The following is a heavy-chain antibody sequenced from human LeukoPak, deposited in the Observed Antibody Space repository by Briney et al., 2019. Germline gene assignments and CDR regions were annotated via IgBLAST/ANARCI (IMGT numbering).Heavy chain of an antibody. CDR3: ARDIRRNNSSHIDY. CDR2: INLNSGGT. J-gene: IGHJ4*02. CDR1: GYTFTGYF. Sequence: ASVKVSCKASGYTFTGYFMHWVRQAPGQGLEWMGWINLNSGGTNYAQKFQGRVTMTRDTSISTAYMELSRLKSDDTAVYYCARDIRRNNSSHIDYWGQGALATVSS. D-gene: IGHD6-13*01. V-gene: IGHV1-2*02.